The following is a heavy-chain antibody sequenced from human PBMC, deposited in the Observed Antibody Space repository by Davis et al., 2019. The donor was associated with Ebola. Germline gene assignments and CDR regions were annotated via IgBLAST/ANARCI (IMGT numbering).Heavy chain of an antibody. CDR1: GNRFSSHW. V-gene: IGHV5-51*01. Sequence: GESLKISCKDSGNRFSSHWIGWVRQMPGKGLEWMGIIYTGDSDTRYSPSFRGQVTSSADKSIKTAFLQWSSLKASDTAIYYCATLRRTITGMDDGFDIWGQGTMVTVSS. CDR2: IYTGDSDT. D-gene: IGHD1-20*01. CDR3: ATLRRTITGMDDGFDI. J-gene: IGHJ3*02.